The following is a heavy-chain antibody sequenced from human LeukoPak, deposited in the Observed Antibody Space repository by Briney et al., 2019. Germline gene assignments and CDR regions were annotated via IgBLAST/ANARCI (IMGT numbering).Heavy chain of an antibody. CDR2: INHSGST. CDR3: ARGHNRIAVAGKAYGMDV. CDR1: GGSFSGYY. Sequence: SETLSLTCAAYGGSFSGYYWSWIRQPPGKGLEWIGEINHSGSTNYNPSLKSRVTISVDTSKNQFSLKLSSVTAADTAVYYCARGHNRIAVAGKAYGMDVWGQGTTVTVSS. D-gene: IGHD6-19*01. V-gene: IGHV4-34*01. J-gene: IGHJ6*02.